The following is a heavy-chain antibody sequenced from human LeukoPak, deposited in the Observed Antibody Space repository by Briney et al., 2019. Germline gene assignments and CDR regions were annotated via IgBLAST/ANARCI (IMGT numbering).Heavy chain of an antibody. J-gene: IGHJ6*03. Sequence: GGSLRLSCAASGFTFSDYWMHWVRQAPGRGLVGVSRINSDGRITNYADSVKGRFTISRDNARNSVHLQMDSLRVEDTAIYYCAKGRVDMDVWGKGTTVTVSS. D-gene: IGHD2-15*01. CDR2: INSDGRIT. CDR3: AKGRVDMDV. V-gene: IGHV3-74*01. CDR1: GFTFSDYW.